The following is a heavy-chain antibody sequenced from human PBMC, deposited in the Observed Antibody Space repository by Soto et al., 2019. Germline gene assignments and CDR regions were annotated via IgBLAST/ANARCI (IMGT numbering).Heavy chain of an antibody. Sequence: GGSLRLSCAASGFTFSSYAMHWVRQAPGKGLEWVAVISYDGSNKYYADSVKGRFTISRDNSKNTLYLQMNSLRAEDTAVYYCAREGDYYYYGMDVWGQGTTVTVSS. CDR3: AREGDYYYYGMDV. D-gene: IGHD3-16*01. V-gene: IGHV3-30-3*01. CDR2: ISYDGSNK. CDR1: GFTFSSYA. J-gene: IGHJ6*02.